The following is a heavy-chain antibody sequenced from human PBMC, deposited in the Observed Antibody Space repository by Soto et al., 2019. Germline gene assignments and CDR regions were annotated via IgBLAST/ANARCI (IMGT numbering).Heavy chain of an antibody. CDR1: GFTFSSYS. CDR3: ARDHFAYSSSWWGY. J-gene: IGHJ4*02. CDR2: ISSSSSYI. V-gene: IGHV3-21*01. D-gene: IGHD6-13*01. Sequence: EVQLVESGGGLVKPGGSLRLSCAASGFTFSSYSMNWVRQAPGKGLEWVSSISSSSSYIYYADSVKGRFTISRDNAKNSLYLQMNSLRAEDTAVYYCARDHFAYSSSWWGYWGQGTLVTVSS.